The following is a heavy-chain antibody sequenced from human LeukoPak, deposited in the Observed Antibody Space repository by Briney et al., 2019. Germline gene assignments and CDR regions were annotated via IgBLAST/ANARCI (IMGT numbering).Heavy chain of an antibody. J-gene: IGHJ4*02. CDR2: IYYSGST. Sequence: QSSETLSLTCTVSGGSISSGGYSWSWIRQHPGKGLEWIGYIYYSGSTYYNPSLKSRVTISVDTSKNQFSLKLSSVTAADTAVYYCARMTIFGVVTDYYFDYWGQGTLVTVSS. D-gene: IGHD3-3*01. V-gene: IGHV4-31*03. CDR1: GGSISSGGYS. CDR3: ARMTIFGVVTDYYFDY.